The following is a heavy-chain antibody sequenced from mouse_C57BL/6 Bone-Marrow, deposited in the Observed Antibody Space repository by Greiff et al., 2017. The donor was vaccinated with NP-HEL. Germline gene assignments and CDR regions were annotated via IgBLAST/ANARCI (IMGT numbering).Heavy chain of an antibody. Sequence: VTLVESGAELAKPGASVKLSCKASGYTFTSYWMHWVKQRPGQGLEWIGYITPSSGYPKYNQTFKDKATFTAGKSSSTAYMQLSSLTYEDSAVYYCARGGYYGNYEGFAYWGPGTLVTVSA. J-gene: IGHJ3*01. CDR3: ARGGYYGNYEGFAY. V-gene: IGHV1-7*01. CDR2: ITPSSGYP. D-gene: IGHD2-1*01. CDR1: GYTFTSYW.